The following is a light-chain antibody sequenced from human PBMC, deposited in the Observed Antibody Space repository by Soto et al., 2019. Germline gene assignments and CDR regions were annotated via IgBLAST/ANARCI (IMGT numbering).Light chain of an antibody. CDR3: QTWSTDIRV. CDR1: SGHTSYA. J-gene: IGLJ3*02. V-gene: IGLV4-69*01. Sequence: QLVLTQPPSASASLVASVKLTCTLSSGHTSYAIAWHQQQPEKGPRYLMKLNSDGSHSKGDGIPDRFSGSSSGAERYLTISSLQSEDEADYYCQTWSTDIRVFGGGTKLTVL. CDR2: LNSDGSH.